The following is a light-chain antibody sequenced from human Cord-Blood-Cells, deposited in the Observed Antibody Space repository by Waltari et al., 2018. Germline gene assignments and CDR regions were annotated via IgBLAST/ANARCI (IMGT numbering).Light chain of an antibody. CDR3: SSYTSSSTWV. V-gene: IGLV2-14*01. CDR1: SSDVGGYNY. CDR2: DVS. J-gene: IGLJ3*02. Sequence: QSALTQPASVSGSPGQSITISCTGTSSDVGGYNYVSWYQQHPGKAPKLLIHDVSSRRSGVSNRFPCSKAGNTASLTISGLQAEEEADYYCSSYTSSSTWVFGGGTKLTVL.